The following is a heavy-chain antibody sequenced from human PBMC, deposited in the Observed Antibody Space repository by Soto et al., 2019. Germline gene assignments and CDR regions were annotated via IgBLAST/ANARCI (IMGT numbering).Heavy chain of an antibody. V-gene: IGHV1-69*13. D-gene: IGHD4-17*01. CDR1: GGTFSSYA. CDR2: IIPIFGTA. Sequence: ASVKVSCKASGGTFSSYAISWVRQAPGQGLEWMGGIIPIFGTANYAQKFQGRVTITADESTSTAYMELSSLRSEDTAVYYCASSRAGLRWYPFDYWGQGTLVTVSS. J-gene: IGHJ4*02. CDR3: ASSRAGLRWYPFDY.